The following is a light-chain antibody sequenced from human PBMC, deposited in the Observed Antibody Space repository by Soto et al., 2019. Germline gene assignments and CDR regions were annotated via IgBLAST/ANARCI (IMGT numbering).Light chain of an antibody. V-gene: IGLV2-14*01. Sequence: QSVLTQPASVSGPPGQSITISCTGTSSDVGDYNYVSWYQQHPGKAPKVMISDVSNRPSGVPNRFSGSKSGNTASLTISGLQAEDEADYYCNSYTSSSTLVFGTGTKLTVL. J-gene: IGLJ1*01. CDR1: SSDVGDYNY. CDR3: NSYTSSSTLV. CDR2: DVS.